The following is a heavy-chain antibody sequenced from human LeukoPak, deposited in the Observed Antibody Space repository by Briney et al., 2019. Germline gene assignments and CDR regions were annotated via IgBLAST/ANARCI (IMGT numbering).Heavy chain of an antibody. V-gene: IGHV3-7*05. D-gene: IGHD6-13*01. J-gene: IGHJ5*02. Sequence: PGGSLSLSCAASGFTFSTYWMNWVRQAPGKGLEWVANIKQDESEKYYVDSVKGRFTISRDNAKNSLYLQMNSLRAEDTAVYYCARDASDSSRWYRGWFDPWGQGTLVTVSS. CDR1: GFTFSTYW. CDR3: ARDASDSSRWYRGWFDP. CDR2: IKQDESEK.